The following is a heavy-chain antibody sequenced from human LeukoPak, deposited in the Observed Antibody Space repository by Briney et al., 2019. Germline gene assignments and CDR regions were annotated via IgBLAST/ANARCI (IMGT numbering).Heavy chain of an antibody. V-gene: IGHV3-64D*09. D-gene: IGHD3-10*01. Sequence: GGSLRLSCSASGFTFSSYAMPCVRQAPGKGLEYVSAISSNGGSTYYADSVKGRFTISRDNSKNTLYLQMSSLRAEDTAVYYCVKGRITMVRGVFDYWGQGTLVTVSS. CDR2: ISSNGGST. J-gene: IGHJ4*02. CDR3: VKGRITMVRGVFDY. CDR1: GFTFSSYA.